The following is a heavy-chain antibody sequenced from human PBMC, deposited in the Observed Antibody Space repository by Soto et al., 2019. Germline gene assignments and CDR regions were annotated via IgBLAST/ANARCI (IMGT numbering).Heavy chain of an antibody. CDR2: MNPNSGNT. V-gene: IGHV1-8*01. J-gene: IGHJ4*02. Sequence: GASVKVSCKASGYTFTSYDINWVRQATGQGLEWMGWMNPNSGNTGYAQKFQGRVTMTRNTSISTAYMELSSLRSEDTAVYYCAGGKNRPGYYDILTGYYSDYWGQGTLVTVSS. CDR3: AGGKNRPGYYDILTGYYSDY. CDR1: GYTFTSYD. D-gene: IGHD3-9*01.